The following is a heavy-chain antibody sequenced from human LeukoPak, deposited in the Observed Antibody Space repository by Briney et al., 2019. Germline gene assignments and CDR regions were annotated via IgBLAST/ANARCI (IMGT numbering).Heavy chain of an antibody. D-gene: IGHD3-10*01. Sequence: GGSLRLSCAASGFTFSSYGMSWVRQAPGKGLEWVSAISGSGGSTYYADSVKGRFTISRDNSKNALYLQMNSLRAEDTAVYYCTSYMVRGVIIGHSTDYWGQGTLVTVSS. V-gene: IGHV3-23*01. CDR1: GFTFSSYG. CDR2: ISGSGGST. J-gene: IGHJ4*02. CDR3: TSYMVRGVIIGHSTDY.